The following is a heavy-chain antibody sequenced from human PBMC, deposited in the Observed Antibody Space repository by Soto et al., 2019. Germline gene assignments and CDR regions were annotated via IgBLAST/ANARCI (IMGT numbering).Heavy chain of an antibody. J-gene: IGHJ6*02. CDR2: ISGSGGST. V-gene: IGHV3-23*01. Sequence: GGSLRLSCAASGFTFSSYAMSWVRQAPGKGLEWVSAISGSGGSTYYADSVKGRFTISRDNSKNTLYLQMNSLRAEDTAVYYCAKGDVDIVATTDPHYYYYGMDVWGQGTTVTVSS. CDR1: GFTFSSYA. CDR3: AKGDVDIVATTDPHYYYYGMDV. D-gene: IGHD5-12*01.